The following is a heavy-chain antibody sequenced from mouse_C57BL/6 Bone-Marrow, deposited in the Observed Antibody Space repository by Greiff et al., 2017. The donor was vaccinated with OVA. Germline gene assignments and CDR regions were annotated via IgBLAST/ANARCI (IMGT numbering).Heavy chain of an antibody. J-gene: IGHJ2*01. V-gene: IGHV5-17*01. CDR1: GFTFSDYG. D-gene: IGHD1-1*01. Sequence: EVQLVESGGGLVKPGGSLKLSCAASGFTFSDYGMHWVRQAPEKGLEWVAYISSGSSTIYYADTVKGRFTISRDNAKNTLFLQMTSLRSEDTAMYYCARTDYYYGSIFDYWGQGTTLTVSS. CDR3: ARTDYYYGSIFDY. CDR2: ISSGSSTI.